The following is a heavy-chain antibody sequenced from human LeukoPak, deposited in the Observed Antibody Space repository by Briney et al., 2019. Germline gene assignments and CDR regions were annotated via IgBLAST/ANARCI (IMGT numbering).Heavy chain of an antibody. CDR1: GGSISSYY. V-gene: IGHV4-59*01. CDR3: ARVGSIAVAGGDYFDY. CDR2: IYYSGST. J-gene: IGHJ4*02. D-gene: IGHD6-19*01. Sequence: PSETLSLTCTVSGGSISSYYWSWIRQPPGKGLEWIGYIYYSGSTNYNPSLKSRVTISVDTSKNQFSLNLSSVTAADTAVYYCARVGSIAVAGGDYFDYWGQGTLVIVSS.